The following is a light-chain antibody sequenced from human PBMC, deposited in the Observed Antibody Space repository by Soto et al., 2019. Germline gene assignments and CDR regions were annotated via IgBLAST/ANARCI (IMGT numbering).Light chain of an antibody. J-gene: IGKJ3*01. V-gene: IGKV3-15*01. CDR1: QRVSSD. Sequence: EIVMTQAPATLSVSRGERAILFYRDSQRVSSDLAGYQQKPGQAPRLLIYGASTRATGIPARFSGSGSGTEFTLTISSLQSEDVAVYYGQQDNNWPLTVGPGTKLDIK. CDR2: GAS. CDR3: QQDNNWPLT.